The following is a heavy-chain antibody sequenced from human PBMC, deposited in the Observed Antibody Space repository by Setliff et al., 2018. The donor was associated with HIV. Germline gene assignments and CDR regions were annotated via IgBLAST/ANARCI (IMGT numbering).Heavy chain of an antibody. J-gene: IGHJ2*01. V-gene: IGHV4-59*11. CDR1: GGFISNHY. CDR2: THYSGSS. D-gene: IGHD2-21*02. CDR3: ARDVGLCGVDCWPYFYFDL. Sequence: SETLSLTCTISGGFISNHYWNWIRQPPGKGLEWVGSTHYSGSSCYSPSLKSRVTISLDTSKNQFSLKLSSMTAADTAVYYCARDVGLCGVDCWPYFYFDLWGRGNLVTVSS.